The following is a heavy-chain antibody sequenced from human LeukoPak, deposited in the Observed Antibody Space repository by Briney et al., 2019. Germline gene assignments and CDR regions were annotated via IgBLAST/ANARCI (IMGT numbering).Heavy chain of an antibody. J-gene: IGHJ4*02. CDR3: ARDGGRDWFGEFS. CDR2: IIPILGIA. Sequence: SVKVSCKASGGTFSSYAISWVRQAPGQGLEWMGRIIPILGIANYAQKFQGRATITADKSTSTAYMELSSLRSEDTAVYYCARDGGRDWFGEFSWGQGTLVTVSS. V-gene: IGHV1-69*04. D-gene: IGHD3-10*01. CDR1: GGTFSSYA.